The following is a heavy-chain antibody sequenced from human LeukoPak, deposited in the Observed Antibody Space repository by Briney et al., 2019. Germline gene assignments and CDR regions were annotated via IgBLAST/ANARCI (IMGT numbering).Heavy chain of an antibody. CDR3: AKDGSGTESPI. CDR1: GFTFSSYA. Sequence: GSLRLSCAASGFTFSSYAMSWVRQAPEKGLEWVSAISGSGGSTYYADSVKGRFAISRDNSRNTLYLQMNSLRAEDTAVYYCAKDGSGTESPIWGQGTLVTVSS. CDR2: ISGSGGST. V-gene: IGHV3-23*01. J-gene: IGHJ4*02. D-gene: IGHD3-3*01.